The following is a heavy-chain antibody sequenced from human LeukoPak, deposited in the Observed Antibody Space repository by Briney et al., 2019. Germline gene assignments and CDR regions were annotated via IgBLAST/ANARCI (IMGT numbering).Heavy chain of an antibody. V-gene: IGHV3-30*04. CDR3: AKDGYSRDQLWFGEVGYYYYYMDV. D-gene: IGHD3-10*01. CDR2: ISYDGSNK. Sequence: GGSLRLSCAASGFSFSSYSMHWVRQAPGKGLEWVAVISYDGSNKYYADSVKGRFTISRDNSKNTLYLQMNSLRAEDTAVYYCAKDGYSRDQLWFGEVGYYYYYMDVWGKGTTVTISS. CDR1: GFSFSSYS. J-gene: IGHJ6*03.